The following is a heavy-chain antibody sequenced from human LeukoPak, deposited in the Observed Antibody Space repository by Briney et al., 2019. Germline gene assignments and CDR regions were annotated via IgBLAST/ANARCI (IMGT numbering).Heavy chain of an antibody. CDR1: GFTFSSYS. D-gene: IGHD3-22*01. CDR2: ISSSSSTL. CDR3: ARELDYYDSSGYAY. J-gene: IGHJ4*02. V-gene: IGHV3-48*01. Sequence: PGGSLRLSCAASGFTFSSYSMNWVRQAPGKGLEWVSYISSSSSTLYYADSVKGRFTISRDNAKNSLYLQMNSLRAEDTAVYYCARELDYYDSSGYAYWGQGTLVTVSS.